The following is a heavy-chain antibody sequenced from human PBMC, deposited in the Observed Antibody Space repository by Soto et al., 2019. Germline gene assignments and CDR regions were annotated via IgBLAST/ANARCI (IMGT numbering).Heavy chain of an antibody. CDR3: AKIWRVDTAMAPGYFDY. CDR1: GFTFSSYG. V-gene: IGHV3-30*18. J-gene: IGHJ4*02. Sequence: GGSLRLSCAASGFTFSSYGMHWVRQAPGKGLEWVAVISYDGSNKYYADSVKGRFTISRDNSKNTLYLQMNSLRAEDTAVYYCAKIWRVDTAMAPGYFDYWGQGTLVTVSS. D-gene: IGHD5-18*01. CDR2: ISYDGSNK.